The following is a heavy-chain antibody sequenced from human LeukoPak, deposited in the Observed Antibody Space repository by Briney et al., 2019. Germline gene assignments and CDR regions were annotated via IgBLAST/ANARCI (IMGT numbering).Heavy chain of an antibody. CDR2: INPNSGAT. J-gene: IGHJ3*02. D-gene: IGHD6-13*01. V-gene: IGHV1-2*02. CDR1: GYTFTDYF. Sequence: GASVKVSCKASGYTFTDYFIHWIRQAPGQGLEWMGWINPNSGATSYAQKFQGRVTMTRDTSINTGNMELTGLRLDDTAVYYCARELSAVGRWGAFDMWDQGTMVTVSS. CDR3: ARELSAVGRWGAFDM.